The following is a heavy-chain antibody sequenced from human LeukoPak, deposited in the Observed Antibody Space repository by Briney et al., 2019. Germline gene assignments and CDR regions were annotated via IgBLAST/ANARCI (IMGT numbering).Heavy chain of an antibody. D-gene: IGHD6-13*01. CDR3: AREARAAGTFDY. J-gene: IGHJ4*02. CDR2: ISSSSSYI. Sequence: GGSLRLSSAASGFTFSSYSMNWVRQAPGKGLEWVSSISSSSSYIYYADSVKGRFTISRDNAKNSLYLQMNSLRAEDTAVYYCAREARAAGTFDYWGQGTLVTVSS. V-gene: IGHV3-21*01. CDR1: GFTFSSYS.